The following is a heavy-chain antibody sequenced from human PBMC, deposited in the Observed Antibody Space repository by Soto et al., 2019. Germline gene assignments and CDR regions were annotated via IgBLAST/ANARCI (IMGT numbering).Heavy chain of an antibody. CDR2: ISYDGSNK. CDR3: AKDRAGYNSYGLDV. J-gene: IGHJ6*02. Sequence: QVQLVESGGGVVQPGRSLRLSCAASGFTFSSYGMHWVRQAPGKGLEWVAVISYDGSNKYYADSVKGRFTISRDNSKNTLYLQMNSLRAEDTAVYYCAKDRAGYNSYGLDVWGQGTTVTVSS. CDR1: GFTFSSYG. D-gene: IGHD6-19*01. V-gene: IGHV3-30*18.